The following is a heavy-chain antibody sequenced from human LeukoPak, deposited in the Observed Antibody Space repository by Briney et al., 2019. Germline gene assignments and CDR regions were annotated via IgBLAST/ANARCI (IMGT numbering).Heavy chain of an antibody. D-gene: IGHD6-19*01. CDR1: GFTFSSYA. CDR2: ISGSGGGT. V-gene: IGHV3-23*01. CDR3: AKGEYSSGWYDY. Sequence: GGSLRLSCAASGFTFSSYAMIWVRQAPGRGLEWVSAISGSGGGTYYADSVKGRFTIARDNSKNTLYLQMNSLRAEDTAVYYCAKGEYSSGWYDYWGQGTLVTVSS. J-gene: IGHJ4*02.